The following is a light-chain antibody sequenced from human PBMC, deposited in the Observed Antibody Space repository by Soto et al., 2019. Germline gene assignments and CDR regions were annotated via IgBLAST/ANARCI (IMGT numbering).Light chain of an antibody. V-gene: IGLV6-57*04. J-gene: IGLJ2*01. Sequence: NFMLTQPHSVSESPGKTVTISCTRSSGSIASNYVQGYQQRPGSAPTTVIYEDNQRPSGVPDRFSGSIDSSSNSASLTISRLKTEDEADYYCQSYDSSNPVVFGGGTQLTVL. CDR2: EDN. CDR3: QSYDSSNPVV. CDR1: SGSIASNY.